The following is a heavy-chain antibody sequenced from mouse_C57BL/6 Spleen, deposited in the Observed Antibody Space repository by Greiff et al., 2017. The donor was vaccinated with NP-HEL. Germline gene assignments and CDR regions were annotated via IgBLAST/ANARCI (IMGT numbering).Heavy chain of an antibody. D-gene: IGHD2-5*01. CDR1: GFTFSDYG. Sequence: EVKLMESGGGLVKPGGSLKLSCAASGFTFSDYGMHWVRQAPEKGLEWVAYISSGSSTIYYADTVKGRFTISRDNAKNTLFLQMTSLRSEDTAMYYCARPGDSNYPYYAMDYWGQGTSVTVSS. V-gene: IGHV5-17*01. J-gene: IGHJ4*01. CDR3: ARPGDSNYPYYAMDY. CDR2: ISSGSSTI.